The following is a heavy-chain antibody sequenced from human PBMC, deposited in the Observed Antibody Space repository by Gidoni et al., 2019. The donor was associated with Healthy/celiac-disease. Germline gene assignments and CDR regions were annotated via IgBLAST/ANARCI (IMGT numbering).Heavy chain of an antibody. J-gene: IGHJ3*02. D-gene: IGHD6-19*01. CDR3: ARKGRYSSGWYDGGNAFDI. Sequence: ELPLVQSGAEVKKPGESLKISCKGSGYSFTSYWIGWVRQMPGNGLEWMGIIYPVDSDTRYSPTFQGQVAISADKSISTDYLQWSSLKASDTTMYYCARKGRYSSGWYDGGNAFDIWGQGTMVTVSS. V-gene: IGHV5-51*01. CDR1: GYSFTSYW. CDR2: IYPVDSDT.